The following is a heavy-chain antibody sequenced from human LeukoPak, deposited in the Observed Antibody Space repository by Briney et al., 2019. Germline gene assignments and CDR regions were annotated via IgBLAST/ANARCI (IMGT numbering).Heavy chain of an antibody. D-gene: IGHD6-13*01. CDR1: GYTFIGYY. CDR3: AREGRGVPGAIAAVKGFDY. V-gene: IGHV1-2*02. J-gene: IGHJ4*02. Sequence: ASVKVSCKTSGYTFIGYYIHWVRQAPGQGLEWMGYIHPNSGGTTYVQKFQGRVTMTRDTSISTAYMELSSLRSEDTAIYYCAREGRGVPGAIAAVKGFDYWGQGTLVTVSS. CDR2: IHPNSGGT.